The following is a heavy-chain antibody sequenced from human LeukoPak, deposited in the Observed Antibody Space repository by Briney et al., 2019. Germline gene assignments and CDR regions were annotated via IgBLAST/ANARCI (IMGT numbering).Heavy chain of an antibody. CDR2: ISSSSSYI. J-gene: IGHJ5*02. D-gene: IGHD2-2*01. Sequence: GGSLRLSCAASGFTFSSYSMNWVRQAPGKGLEWASSISSSSSYIYYADSVKGRFTISRDNAKNSLYLQMNSLRAEDTAVYYCARGRDCSSTSCAAKGHWFDPWGQGTLVTVSS. CDR3: ARGRDCSSTSCAAKGHWFDP. V-gene: IGHV3-21*01. CDR1: GFTFSSYS.